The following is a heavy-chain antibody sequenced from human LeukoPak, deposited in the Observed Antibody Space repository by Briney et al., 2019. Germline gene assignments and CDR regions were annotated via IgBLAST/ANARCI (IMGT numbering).Heavy chain of an antibody. V-gene: IGHV3-11*01. CDR3: ARATYDSSAVDAFDI. CDR2: TNTASNTI. CDR1: GFTFRDYF. D-gene: IGHD3-22*01. Sequence: GGSLRLSCAASGFTFRDYFMSWIRQAPGKGREWVAYTNTASNTIYYADSMKGRFTISRDNAKNSLYLQMNTLRAEDTAVYYCARATYDSSAVDAFDIWGQGTMVTVSP. J-gene: IGHJ3*02.